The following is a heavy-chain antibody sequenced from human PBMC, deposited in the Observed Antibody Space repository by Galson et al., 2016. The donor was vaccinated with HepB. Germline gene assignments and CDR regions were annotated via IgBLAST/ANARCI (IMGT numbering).Heavy chain of an antibody. D-gene: IGHD2-15*01. CDR3: ARTYLLDY. V-gene: IGHV3-30-3*01. CDR2: ISHDGTSK. J-gene: IGHJ4*02. Sequence: SLRLSCAASGFTFSYYAMHWVRQAPGKGLEWVALISHDGTSKYYADSLKGQFTISRDNSKNTLYLQMNSLGVEDTAVYYCARTYLLDYWGQGTPVTVSS. CDR1: GFTFSYYA.